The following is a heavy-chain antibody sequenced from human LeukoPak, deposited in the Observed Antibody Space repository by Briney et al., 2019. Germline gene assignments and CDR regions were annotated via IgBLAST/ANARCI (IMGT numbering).Heavy chain of an antibody. J-gene: IGHJ3*02. CDR1: GFTLSSYA. Sequence: GGSLRLSCAASGFTLSSYAMNWVRQAPGKGLEWVANIKQDGSEKYYVNSVKGRFTISRDNAKNSLYLQMNSLRAEDTAVYYCARDFTQPKNYGSGDAFDIWGQGTMVTVSS. CDR3: ARDFTQPKNYGSGDAFDI. D-gene: IGHD3-10*01. CDR2: IKQDGSEK. V-gene: IGHV3-7*01.